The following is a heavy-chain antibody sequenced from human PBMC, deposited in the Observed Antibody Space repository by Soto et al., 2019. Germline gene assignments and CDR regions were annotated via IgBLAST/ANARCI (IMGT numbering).Heavy chain of an antibody. V-gene: IGHV3-9*01. J-gene: IGHJ6*03. CDR3: AKDSGAAIYYYYSLDV. D-gene: IGHD2-2*01. CDR2: ISWNSGNI. Sequence: ESGGGLVQPGRSLRLSCAASGFTFDDYAMHWVRQAPGKGLEWVSGISWNSGNIGYADSVKGRFTISRDNAKNSLYLQMDSLRAEDTALYYCAKDSGAAIYYYYSLDVWGKGTTVNVSS. CDR1: GFTFDDYA.